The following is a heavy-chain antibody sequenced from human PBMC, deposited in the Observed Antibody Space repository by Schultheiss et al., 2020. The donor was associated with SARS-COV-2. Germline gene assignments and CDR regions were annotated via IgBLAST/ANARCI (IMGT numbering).Heavy chain of an antibody. Sequence: GGSLRLSCAASGFTFSSYWMHWVRQAPGKGLVWVSAVSGSGGSTYYADSVKGRFTISRDNSKNTLYLQMNSLRAEDTAVYYCAKDPDSTRDYWGQGTLVTVSS. V-gene: IGHV3-23*01. CDR3: AKDPDSTRDY. J-gene: IGHJ4*02. CDR2: VSGSGGST. CDR1: GFTFSSYW. D-gene: IGHD3-22*01.